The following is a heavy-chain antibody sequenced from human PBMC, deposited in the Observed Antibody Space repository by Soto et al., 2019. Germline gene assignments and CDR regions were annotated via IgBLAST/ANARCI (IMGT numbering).Heavy chain of an antibody. Sequence: GGSLRLSCAASGFTFSSYGMHWVRQAPGKGLEWVAVIWYDGSNKYYADSVKGRFTISRDNSKNTLYLQMNSLRAEDTAVYYCARGYDYIWGSYRYSAFDIWGQGTMVTVSS. CDR1: GFTFSSYG. D-gene: IGHD3-16*02. CDR2: IWYDGSNK. J-gene: IGHJ3*02. CDR3: ARGYDYIWGSYRYSAFDI. V-gene: IGHV3-33*01.